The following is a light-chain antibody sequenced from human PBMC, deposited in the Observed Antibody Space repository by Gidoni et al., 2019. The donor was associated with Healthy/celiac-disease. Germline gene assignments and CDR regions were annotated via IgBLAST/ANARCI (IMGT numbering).Light chain of an antibody. J-gene: IGLJ1*01. CDR3: QSYDSSLSGSFV. V-gene: IGLV1-40*01. CDR1: SSNIGAGYD. CDR2: GNS. Sequence: QSVLTQPPSVSGAPGQRVTIPCTGSSSNIGAGYDVHWYQQLPGTAPKLLIYGNSNRPSGVPDRFSGSKSGTSASLAITGLQADDEADYYCQSYDSSLSGSFVFGTGTKVTVL.